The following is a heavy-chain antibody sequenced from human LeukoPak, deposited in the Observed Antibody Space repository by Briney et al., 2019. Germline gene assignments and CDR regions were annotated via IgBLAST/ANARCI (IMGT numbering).Heavy chain of an antibody. CDR2: ISGSGGST. V-gene: IGHV3-23*01. D-gene: IGHD6-13*01. CDR3: AKGSSWYHYYYYYGMDV. CDR1: GFTFSSYA. Sequence: GSLRLSCAASGFTFSSYAMSWVRQAPGKGLEWVSAISGSGGSTYYADSVKGRFTISRDNSKNTLYLQMNSLRAEDTAVYYCAKGSSWYHYYYYYGMDVWGQGTTVTVSS. J-gene: IGHJ6*02.